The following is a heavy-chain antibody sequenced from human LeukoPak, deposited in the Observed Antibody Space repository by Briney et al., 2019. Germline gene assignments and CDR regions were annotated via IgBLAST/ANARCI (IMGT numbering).Heavy chain of an antibody. D-gene: IGHD4-17*01. CDR3: ARLGDYGDYYDWFDP. CDR1: GGSISSYY. Sequence: SETLSLTCTVSGGSISSYYWSWIRQPPGKGLEWIGYIYYSGSTNYNPSLKSRVTISVDTSKNLFSLKLSSVTAADTAVYYCARLGDYGDYYDWFDPWGQGTLVTVSS. V-gene: IGHV4-59*01. CDR2: IYYSGST. J-gene: IGHJ5*02.